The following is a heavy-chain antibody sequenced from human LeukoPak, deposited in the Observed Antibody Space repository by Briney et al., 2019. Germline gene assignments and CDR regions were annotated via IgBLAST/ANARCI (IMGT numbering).Heavy chain of an antibody. V-gene: IGHV3-30*02. J-gene: IGHJ4*02. CDR3: GRDGGVSCSAGSCPLNY. CDR2: IRFDASNK. D-gene: IGHD2-15*01. Sequence: GGSLRLSCAASGFTFSGYDMSWIRQAPGKGLEWVAFIRFDASNKYYGDSVKGRFAVSRDNSMNTLFLQMNSLRPEDTAVYYCGRDGGVSCSAGSCPLNYCGQGTLVTVSS. CDR1: GFTFSGYD.